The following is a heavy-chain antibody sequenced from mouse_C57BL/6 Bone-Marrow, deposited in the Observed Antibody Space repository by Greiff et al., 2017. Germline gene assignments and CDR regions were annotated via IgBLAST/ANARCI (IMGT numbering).Heavy chain of an antibody. CDR1: GYSFTGYY. CDR2: INPSTGGT. V-gene: IGHV1-42*01. CDR3: ARPLQRDYYAMDY. Sequence: VQLQQSGPELVKPGASVKISCKASGYSFTGYYMNWVKQSPEKSLEWIGEINPSTGGTTYNQKFKAKATLTVDKSSSTAYMQLKSLTSEDTAVYYCARPLQRDYYAMDYWGQGTSVTVSS. D-gene: IGHD2-12*01. J-gene: IGHJ4*01.